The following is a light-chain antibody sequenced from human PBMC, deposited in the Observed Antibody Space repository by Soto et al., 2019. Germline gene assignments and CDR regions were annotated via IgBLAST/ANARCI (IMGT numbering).Light chain of an antibody. CDR1: QNIRSNY. CDR3: QQXXXXXLT. J-gene: IGKJ4*01. CDR2: XXX. V-gene: IGKV3-20*01. Sequence: LYLSPGERSTLSFMASQNIRSNYVAWYQQKPGQAXRLLIXXXXXXXXXXXXXFXXSGSGTDFTLTISRLEPEDFAVYYXQQXXXXXLTCGGGTKG.